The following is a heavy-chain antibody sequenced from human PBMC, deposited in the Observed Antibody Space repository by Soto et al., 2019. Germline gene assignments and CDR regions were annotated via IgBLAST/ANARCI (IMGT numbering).Heavy chain of an antibody. CDR1: GFPFSSYG. CDR3: VGGQYYFDY. J-gene: IGHJ4*02. D-gene: IGHD3-10*01. Sequence: QVQLVESGGGVVQPGRSLRLSCAASGFPFSSYGMHWVRAAPGKGLEWLAVISYDGSNKYYADSVKGRFTISRDNSASTLYLQMNSLRPEDTALYYCVGGQYYFDYRGQGTLVTVSP. CDR2: ISYDGSNK. V-gene: IGHV3-30*03.